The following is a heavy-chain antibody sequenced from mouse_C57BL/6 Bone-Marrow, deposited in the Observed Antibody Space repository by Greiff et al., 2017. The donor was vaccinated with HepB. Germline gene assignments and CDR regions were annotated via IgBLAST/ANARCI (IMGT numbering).Heavy chain of an antibody. V-gene: IGHV3-8*01. CDR2: ISYSGST. D-gene: IGHD2-4*01. CDR3: ARFLGGLRRNWYFDV. J-gene: IGHJ1*03. CDR1: GYSITSDY. Sequence: VQLKESGPGLAKPSQTLSLTCSVTGYSITSDYWNWIRKFPGNKLEYMGYISYSGSTYYNPSLKSRISITRETSKNQYYLQLNSVTTEDTATYYCARFLGGLRRNWYFDVWGTGTTVTVSS.